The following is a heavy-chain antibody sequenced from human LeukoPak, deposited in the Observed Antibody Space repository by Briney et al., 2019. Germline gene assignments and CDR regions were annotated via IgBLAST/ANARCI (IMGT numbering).Heavy chain of an antibody. CDR2: INPDGSIT. CDR1: GFSFSNYW. CDR3: AQRGQDY. Sequence: GGSLRLSCAASGFSFSNYWMHWVRQAPGKGLLWVSQINPDGSITKYADSAKGRFTISRDNAKNTLYLQMNSLRAEDTAIYYCAQRGQDYWGQGTLVTVSS. D-gene: IGHD6-25*01. V-gene: IGHV3-74*01. J-gene: IGHJ4*02.